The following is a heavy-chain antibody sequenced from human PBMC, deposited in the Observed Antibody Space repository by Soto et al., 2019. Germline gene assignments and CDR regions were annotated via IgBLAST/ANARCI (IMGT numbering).Heavy chain of an antibody. V-gene: IGHV5-51*01. D-gene: IGHD6-13*01. CDR3: ERLVAAAGHSDAFDI. Sequence: PVESLKISCKGSGYSFTSYWIGWVRQMPGKGLEWMGIIYPGDSDTRYSPSFQGQVTISADKSISTAYLQWSSLKASDTAMYYCERLVAAAGHSDAFDIWGQGTMVTVSS. CDR1: GYSFTSYW. J-gene: IGHJ3*02. CDR2: IYPGDSDT.